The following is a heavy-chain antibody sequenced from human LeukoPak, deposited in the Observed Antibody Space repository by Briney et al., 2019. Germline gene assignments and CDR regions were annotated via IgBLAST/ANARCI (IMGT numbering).Heavy chain of an antibody. CDR3: ARVSYCSGGSCSPYYFDY. CDR2: INPNSGGT. J-gene: IGHJ4*02. CDR1: GYTFTGYY. V-gene: IGHV1-2*02. D-gene: IGHD2-15*01. Sequence: ASVKVSCKASGYTFTGYYMHWVRQAPGQGLEWMGWINPNSGGTNYAQKFQGRVTMTRDTSISTAYMELSRLRSDDTAVYYCARVSYCSGGSCSPYYFDYWGQGTQVTVSS.